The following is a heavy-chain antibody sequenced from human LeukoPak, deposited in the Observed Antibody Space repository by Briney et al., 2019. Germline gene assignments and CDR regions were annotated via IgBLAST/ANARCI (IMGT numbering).Heavy chain of an antibody. CDR3: STEGLAYCDGDCYS. V-gene: IGHV3-74*01. CDR2: INDDGSDT. Sequence: GGSLRLSCAASGFTFKLYWMHWVRQVPGKRPVWVSRINDDGSDTIYADSVRGRFTISRDDAKNTVYLQMNTLKTEDTAVYYCSTEGLAYCDGDCYSWGQGTLVTVSS. D-gene: IGHD2-21*02. CDR1: GFTFKLYW. J-gene: IGHJ5*02.